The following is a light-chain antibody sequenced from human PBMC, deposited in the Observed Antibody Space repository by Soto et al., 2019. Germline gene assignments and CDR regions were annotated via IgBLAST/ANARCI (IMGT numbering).Light chain of an antibody. V-gene: IGKV1-39*01. J-gene: IGKJ2*01. CDR2: AAS. Sequence: DIQMTQSPSSLSVSLGDRVTITCRASQNIDSYLNWYQQKPGKAPKLLIYAASSLQSGVPSGFSGSGFGTNFPLINSCLQTSDFATYYCQQSYTTPYTFGQGTKLEIK. CDR1: QNIDSY. CDR3: QQSYTTPYT.